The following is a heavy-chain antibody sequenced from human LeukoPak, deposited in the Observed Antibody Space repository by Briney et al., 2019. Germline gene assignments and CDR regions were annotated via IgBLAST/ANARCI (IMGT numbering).Heavy chain of an antibody. CDR2: LYSDGSGT. J-gene: IGHJ5*02. CDR3: ARDHIAVAGINWFDP. CDR1: GFTLSSSR. V-gene: IGHV3-74*01. D-gene: IGHD6-19*01. Sequence: GGSLRLSCAASGFTLSSSRMHWVRQAPGKGLVWVSHLYSDGSGTSYADSVKGRFTISRDNAKNTLYLQMNSLRAEDTAVYYCARDHIAVAGINWFDPWGQGTLVTVSS.